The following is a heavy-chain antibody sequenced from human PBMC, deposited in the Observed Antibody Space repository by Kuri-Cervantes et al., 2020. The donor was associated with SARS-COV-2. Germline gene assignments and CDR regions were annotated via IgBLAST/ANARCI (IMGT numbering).Heavy chain of an antibody. CDR3: ASGGDCSSTSCYRAEVN. CDR2: IKQDGSEK. CDR1: GFNFSSHL. J-gene: IGHJ4*02. V-gene: IGHV3-7*01. D-gene: IGHD2-2*02. Sequence: ESLEISCAGSGFNFSSHLMSWVRQASGKGLEWVANIKQDGSEKYYVDTVRGRFTISRDNAKNSLYLQMNSLRAEASAVYYCASGGDCSSTSCYRAEVNWGQGTLVTVSS.